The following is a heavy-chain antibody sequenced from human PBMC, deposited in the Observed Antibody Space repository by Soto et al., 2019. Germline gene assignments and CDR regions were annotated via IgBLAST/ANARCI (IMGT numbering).Heavy chain of an antibody. J-gene: IGHJ4*02. Sequence: QVQLVQSGAEVKKPGSSVKVSCKASGDTFSSYAINWVRQAPGQGLEWMGGIIPMFGTANYAQKFKGRVKITAGESTSTVYMELSSLRSEDTAVYYCARMGPAHYYDSSGYYSPLDYWRQGTLVTVSS. CDR1: GDTFSSYA. V-gene: IGHV1-69*01. CDR3: ARMGPAHYYDSSGYYSPLDY. CDR2: IIPMFGTA. D-gene: IGHD3-22*01.